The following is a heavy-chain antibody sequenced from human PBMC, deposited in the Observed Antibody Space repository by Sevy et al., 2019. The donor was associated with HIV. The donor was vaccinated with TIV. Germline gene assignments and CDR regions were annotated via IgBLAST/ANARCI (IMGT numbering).Heavy chain of an antibody. J-gene: IGHJ6*02. CDR2: MSPKSGST. D-gene: IGHD3-3*01. CDR1: GDTFSTYD. CDR3: ACGGSGDVWNYGYYYYGMDV. V-gene: IGHV1-8*02. Sequence: ASVKVSCKASGDTFSTYDINWVRQAPGQGLEWMGWMSPKSGSTGFAQKFQDRLTMTRDTSINTAYMELSSLRSEDTAVYYCACGGSGDVWNYGYYYYGMDVWGQGTTVTVSS.